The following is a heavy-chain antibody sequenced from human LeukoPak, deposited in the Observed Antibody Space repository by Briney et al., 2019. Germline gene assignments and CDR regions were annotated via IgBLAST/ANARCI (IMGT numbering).Heavy chain of an antibody. J-gene: IGHJ4*02. V-gene: IGHV1-69*13. CDR2: IIPIFGTA. Sequence: SVKVSCKASGGTFSSYAISWVRQAPGQGLEWIGGIIPIFGTANYAQKFQGRVTITADESTGTAYMELSSLRSEDTAVYYCARVVFYDILTGYSYYFDYWGQGTLVTVSS. CDR1: GGTFSSYA. CDR3: ARVVFYDILTGYSYYFDY. D-gene: IGHD3-9*01.